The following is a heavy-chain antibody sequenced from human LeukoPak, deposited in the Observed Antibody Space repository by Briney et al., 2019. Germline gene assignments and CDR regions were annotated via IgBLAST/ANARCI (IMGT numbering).Heavy chain of an antibody. J-gene: IGHJ5*02. D-gene: IGHD4-17*01. CDR1: GYSISSGYY. CDR2: IYHSGST. V-gene: IGHV4-38-2*02. CDR3: ARDRDYGWFDP. Sequence: SETLSLTCAVSGYSISSGYYWGWIRQPPGKGLEWIGSIYHSGSTYYNPSLKSRVTISVDTSKNQFSLKLSSVTAADTAVYYCARDRDYGWFDPWGQGTLVTVSS.